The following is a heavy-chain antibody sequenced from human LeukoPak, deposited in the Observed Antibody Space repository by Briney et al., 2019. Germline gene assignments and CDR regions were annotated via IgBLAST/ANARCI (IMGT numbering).Heavy chain of an antibody. V-gene: IGHV3-33*01. Sequence: GGSLRLSCAASGFTFSSYGMHWVRQAPGKGLERVAAIWYDGSNKYYADSVKGRFTISRDNSKNTLYLQMNSLRAEDTAVYYCARASYYYDSSGSYYFDYWGQGTLVTVSS. D-gene: IGHD3-22*01. CDR3: ARASYYYDSSGSYYFDY. CDR2: IWYDGSNK. CDR1: GFTFSSYG. J-gene: IGHJ4*02.